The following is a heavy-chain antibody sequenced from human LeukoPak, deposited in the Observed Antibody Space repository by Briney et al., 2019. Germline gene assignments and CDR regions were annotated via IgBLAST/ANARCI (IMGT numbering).Heavy chain of an antibody. CDR1: GGSISSGGYF. J-gene: IGHJ3*02. Sequence: PSQTLSLTCTVSGGSISSGGYFWSWIRQHPGKGLEWIGYIYYRGSTYYNPSLKSRVTISVDTSKNQFSLKLSSVTAADTAVYYCARDPKAAGAFDIWGQGTMVTVSS. D-gene: IGHD2-15*01. CDR3: ARDPKAAGAFDI. V-gene: IGHV4-31*03. CDR2: IYYRGST.